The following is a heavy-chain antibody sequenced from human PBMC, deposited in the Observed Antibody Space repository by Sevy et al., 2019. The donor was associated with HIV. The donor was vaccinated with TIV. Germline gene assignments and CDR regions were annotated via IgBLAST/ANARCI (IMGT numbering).Heavy chain of an antibody. CDR3: ARDSARRQIAVAGKDYYYYGMDV. J-gene: IGHJ6*02. CDR1: GDSDSSNSAA. D-gene: IGHD6-19*01. Sequence: SQTLSLTCAISGDSDSSNSAAWNWIGQSASRGLEWLCGTYYRSKWYNDYAVSVKSRITINPDTSKNQFSLQLNSVTPEDMAVYYCARDSARRQIAVAGKDYYYYGMDVWGQGTTVTVSS. V-gene: IGHV6-1*01. CDR2: TYYRSKWYN.